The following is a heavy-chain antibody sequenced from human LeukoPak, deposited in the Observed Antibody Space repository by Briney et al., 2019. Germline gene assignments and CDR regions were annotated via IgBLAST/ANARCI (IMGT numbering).Heavy chain of an antibody. CDR2: INPDGNKK. Sequence: GGSLRLSCAVSGLTFSSSWMDWDRQAPGKGLEWVASINPDGNKKYSADSVKGRFTISRDNAENSLYPQMNSLRVEDTAFYYCARDLAYSRLDYWGQGMLVTVSS. CDR3: ARDLAYSRLDY. J-gene: IGHJ4*02. V-gene: IGHV3-7*01. D-gene: IGHD5-18*01. CDR1: GLTFSSSW.